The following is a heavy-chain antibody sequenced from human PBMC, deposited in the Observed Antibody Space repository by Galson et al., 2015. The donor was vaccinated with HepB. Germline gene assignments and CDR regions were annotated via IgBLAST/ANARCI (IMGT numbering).Heavy chain of an antibody. CDR1: GFTFSSYG. V-gene: IGHV3-30*19. CDR2: IWYDGSNK. CDR3: ARDLRTFSSRESFVY. D-gene: IGHD3-3*02. Sequence: SLRLSCAASGFTFSSYGMHWVRQAPGKGLEWVAVIWYDGSNKYYADSVKGRFTISRDNSKNTLYLQMNSLRAEDTAVYYCARDLRTFSSRESFVYWGQGTLVTVSS. J-gene: IGHJ4*02.